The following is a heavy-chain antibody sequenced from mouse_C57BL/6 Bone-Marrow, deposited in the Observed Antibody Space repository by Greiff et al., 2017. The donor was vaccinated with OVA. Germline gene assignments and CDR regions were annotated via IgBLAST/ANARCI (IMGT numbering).Heavy chain of an antibody. CDR1: GFTFTSYW. V-gene: IGHV1-5*01. J-gene: IGHJ2*01. Sequence: EVQLLQSGTVLVRPGASVKMSCKTSGFTFTSYWMHWVKQRPGQGLEWIGALYPGNSDTSYNQKFTGKVNLTAVTSASTAYMELSSLTNEDSAVYYCTRSYYGSSLYYFDYWGQGTTLTVSS. CDR2: LYPGNSDT. D-gene: IGHD1-1*01. CDR3: TRSYYGSSLYYFDY.